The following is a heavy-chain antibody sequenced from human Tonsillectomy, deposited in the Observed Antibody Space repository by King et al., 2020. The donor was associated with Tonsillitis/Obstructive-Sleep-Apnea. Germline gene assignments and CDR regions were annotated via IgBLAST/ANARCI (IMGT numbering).Heavy chain of an antibody. D-gene: IGHD3-10*01. CDR2: IIAYNGNT. CDR1: GYTFTSYG. V-gene: IGHV1-18*01. Sequence: QLVQSGAEVKKPGASVKGSCKASGYTFTSYGISWVRQAPGQGLEWMGWIIAYNGNTNYAQKLQGRVTMTTDTSTSTAYMELSSLRSDDTAVYYCARDLSRATSYYYGSGSYYWGQGTLVTVSS. J-gene: IGHJ4*02. CDR3: ARDLSRATSYYYGSGSYY.